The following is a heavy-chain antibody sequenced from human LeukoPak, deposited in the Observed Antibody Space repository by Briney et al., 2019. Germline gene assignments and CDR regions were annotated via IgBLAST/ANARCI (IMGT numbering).Heavy chain of an antibody. CDR1: GGSINSYY. V-gene: IGHV4-59*01. Sequence: SETLSLTCTVSGGSINSYYWSWIRQPPGKGLEWIGYIYYSGSTHYHPSLNSRVTISMDTSKNHFSLKLSSVTAADTAIYYCARTSRHFYGSGSNLTPWPADMDVWGQGTKVTVSS. CDR3: ARTSRHFYGSGSNLTPWPADMDV. CDR2: IYYSGST. J-gene: IGHJ6*02. D-gene: IGHD3-10*01.